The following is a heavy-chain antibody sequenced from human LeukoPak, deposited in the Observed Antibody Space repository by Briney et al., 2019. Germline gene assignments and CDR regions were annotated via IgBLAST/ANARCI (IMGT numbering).Heavy chain of an antibody. D-gene: IGHD1-1*01. CDR2: IGTAGDT. Sequence: GGSLRLSCAASGFTFSDYDMHWVRQATGKGLEWVSAIGTAGDTYYTGSVRGRFTISREKAKNSLYLQMNSLRAGDTAVYYCARVAKERVGGVYYFDYWGQGTLVTVSS. V-gene: IGHV3-13*01. CDR3: ARVAKERVGGVYYFDY. J-gene: IGHJ4*02. CDR1: GFTFSDYD.